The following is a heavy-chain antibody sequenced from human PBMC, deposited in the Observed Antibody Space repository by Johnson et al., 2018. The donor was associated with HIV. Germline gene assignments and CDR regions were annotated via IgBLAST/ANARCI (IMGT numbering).Heavy chain of an antibody. CDR3: AKDRVDTAMVANALDI. V-gene: IGHV3-30*02. CDR2: IRYDGSNK. D-gene: IGHD5-18*01. J-gene: IGHJ3*02. CDR1: GFTFSSYG. Sequence: QVQLVESGGDVVQPGGSLRLSCAASGFTFSSYGMHWVRQAPGKGLEWVAFIRYDGSNKYYADSVKGRLTISRDNSQNTLYLQMNRLRAEDTAVYYCAKDRVDTAMVANALDIWGQGTMVTV.